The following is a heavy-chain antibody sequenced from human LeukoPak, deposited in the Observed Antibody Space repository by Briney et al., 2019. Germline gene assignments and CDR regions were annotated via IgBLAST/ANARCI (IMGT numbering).Heavy chain of an antibody. V-gene: IGHV3-7*05. CDR3: AKDHDSYGYFSDY. CDR2: IEQDGSDK. Sequence: GGSLRLSCTASGFTFSSYWMSWVRQAPGKGLEGVANIEQDGSDKYYVDSVKGRFTISRDNAKNSLYLQMNSLRAEDTAVYYCAKDHDSYGYFSDYWGQGTLVTVSS. CDR1: GFTFSSYW. D-gene: IGHD5-18*01. J-gene: IGHJ4*02.